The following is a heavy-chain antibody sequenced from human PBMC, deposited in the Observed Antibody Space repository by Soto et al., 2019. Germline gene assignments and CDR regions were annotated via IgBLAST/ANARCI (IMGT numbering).Heavy chain of an antibody. Sequence: PSETLSLTCAVSGYSISSGYYWGWIRQPPGKGLEWIGSIYHSGSTYYNPSLKSRVTISVDTSKNQFSLKLSSVTAADTAVYYCARRRSPGGLDYWGQVTLVPVSS. J-gene: IGHJ4*02. CDR1: GYSISSGYY. CDR3: ARRRSPGGLDY. V-gene: IGHV4-38-2*01. D-gene: IGHD3-10*01. CDR2: IYHSGST.